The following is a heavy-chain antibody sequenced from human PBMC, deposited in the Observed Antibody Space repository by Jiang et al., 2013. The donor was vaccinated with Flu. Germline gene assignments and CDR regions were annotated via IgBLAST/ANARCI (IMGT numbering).Heavy chain of an antibody. CDR3: ARERASYDYYYYGMDV. Sequence: LLKPSETLSLTCTVSGGSISSYYWSWIRQPPGKRLEWIGYIYYSGSTNYNPSLKSRVTISVDTSKNQFSLKLSSVTAADTAVYYCARERASYDYYYYGMDVWGQ. CDR2: IYYSGST. J-gene: IGHJ6*02. CDR1: GGSISSYY. D-gene: IGHD1-26*01. V-gene: IGHV4-59*01.